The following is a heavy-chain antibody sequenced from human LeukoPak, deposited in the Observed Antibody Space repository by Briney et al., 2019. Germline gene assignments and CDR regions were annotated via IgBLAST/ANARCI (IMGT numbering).Heavy chain of an antibody. CDR3: VKVDDTSGYRPL. D-gene: IGHD3-22*01. CDR1: GFTFATYA. J-gene: IGHJ4*02. CDR2: IGGSGVST. V-gene: IGHV3-23*01. Sequence: GGSLRLSCAASGFTFATYAMTWVRQVPGKGLEWVSTIGGSGVSTYYEDSVKGRFAISRDNSKNTLYLQVNSLRAADTAIYYCVKVDDTSGYRPLWGQGTLVTVSS.